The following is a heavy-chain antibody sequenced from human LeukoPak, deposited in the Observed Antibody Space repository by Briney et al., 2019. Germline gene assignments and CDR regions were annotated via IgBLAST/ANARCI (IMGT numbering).Heavy chain of an antibody. CDR2: IYYSGST. J-gene: IGHJ6*02. D-gene: IGHD2-2*02. V-gene: IGHV4-59*12. CDR1: GGSISSYY. Sequence: SETLSLTCTVSGGSISSYYWSWIRQPPGKGLEWIGYIYYSGSTNYNPSLKSRVTISVDTSKNQFSLKLSSVTAADTAVYYCARVIVVVPAAIYGMDVWGQGTTVTVSS. CDR3: ARVIVVVPAAIYGMDV.